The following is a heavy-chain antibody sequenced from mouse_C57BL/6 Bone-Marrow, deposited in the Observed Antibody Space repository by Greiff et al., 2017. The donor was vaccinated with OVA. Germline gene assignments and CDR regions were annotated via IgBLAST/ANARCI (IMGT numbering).Heavy chain of an antibody. CDR3: AKYITTIEADY. D-gene: IGHD1-1*01. CDR1: GFSITSGYF. Sequence: EVHLVESGPGLVKPSQSLSLTCSVSGFSITSGYFWNWIRPLQGNQLEWMGYRSYDGSNNYNPSLKNRISITRDTTKNTFFLQMNFVTTEDTATYYCAKYITTIEADYWGQGTTLTVSS. J-gene: IGHJ2*01. V-gene: IGHV3-6*01. CDR2: RSYDGSN.